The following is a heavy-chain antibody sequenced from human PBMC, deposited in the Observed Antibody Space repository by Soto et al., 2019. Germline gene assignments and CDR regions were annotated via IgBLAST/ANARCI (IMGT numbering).Heavy chain of an antibody. D-gene: IGHD4-17*01. V-gene: IGHV4-59*01. CDR2: IYYSGST. J-gene: IGHJ3*02. Sequence: SEMLSHRNSVFGGSIGGYYVSWIRQPPGKGLEWIGYIYYSGSTNYNPSLKSRVTISVDTSKNQFSLKLSSVTAADTAVYYCARDGYGDYGLRAFDIWGQGTMVTVSS. CDR1: GGSIGGYY. CDR3: ARDGYGDYGLRAFDI.